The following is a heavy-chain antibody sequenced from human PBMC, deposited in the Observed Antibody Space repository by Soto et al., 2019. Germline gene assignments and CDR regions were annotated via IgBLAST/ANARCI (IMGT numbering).Heavy chain of an antibody. V-gene: IGHV1-8*01. Sequence: ASVKVSCKASGYTFTSCDINWVRQATGQGLEWMGWMNPNSGNTGYAQKFQGRVTMTRNTSISTAYMELSSLRSEDTAVYYCARVLGPLYYYDSSGYSLGYWGQGTLVTVSS. CDR3: ARVLGPLYYYDSSGYSLGY. J-gene: IGHJ4*02. CDR2: MNPNSGNT. CDR1: GYTFTSCD. D-gene: IGHD3-22*01.